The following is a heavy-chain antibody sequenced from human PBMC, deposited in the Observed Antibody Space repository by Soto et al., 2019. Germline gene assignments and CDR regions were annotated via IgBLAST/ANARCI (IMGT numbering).Heavy chain of an antibody. J-gene: IGHJ5*02. Sequence: SETLSLTCTVSGGSISSGGYYWSWIRQHPGKGLEWIGYIHYSGSTYYNPSLKSRVTISVDTSKDQFSLKLSSLTAADTAVYYCARVWGSGSYYNANWFEPWGQGSLVTVSS. V-gene: IGHV4-31*03. CDR3: ARVWGSGSYYNANWFEP. D-gene: IGHD3-10*01. CDR1: GGSISSGGYY. CDR2: IHYSGST.